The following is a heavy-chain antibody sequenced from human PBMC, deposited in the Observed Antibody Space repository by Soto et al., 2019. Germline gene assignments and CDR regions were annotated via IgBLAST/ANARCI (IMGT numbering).Heavy chain of an antibody. CDR1: GGSFTSYS. J-gene: IGHJ6*03. CDR2: IIPIQGKA. D-gene: IGHD2-21*01. CDR3: AKSLLFVDHGYMDV. Sequence: QVQLVQSGAELKKPGSSVKVSCEASGGSFTSYSFTWVRQAPGQGLEWMGRIIPIQGKANYALKFQDRVTITADRSTRTVYMELTSMRPEDTAVYFCAKSLLFVDHGYMDVLGKGTTVTVSS. V-gene: IGHV1-69*02.